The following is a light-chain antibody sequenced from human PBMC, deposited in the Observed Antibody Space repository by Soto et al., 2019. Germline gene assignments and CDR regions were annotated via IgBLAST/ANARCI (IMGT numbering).Light chain of an antibody. Sequence: QSVLTQPRSASGSPGQSVTISCTGTSSDVGGYNYVSWYQQHPGKAPKLMIYDVSQRPSGVSDRFSGSKSGNTASLTVSGLQAEDEADYYCSSYAASNNFYVFGTGTKFTVL. V-gene: IGLV2-8*01. CDR3: SSYAASNNFYV. J-gene: IGLJ1*01. CDR1: SSDVGGYNY. CDR2: DVS.